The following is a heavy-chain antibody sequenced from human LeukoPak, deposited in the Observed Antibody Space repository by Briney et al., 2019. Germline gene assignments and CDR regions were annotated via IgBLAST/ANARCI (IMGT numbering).Heavy chain of an antibody. V-gene: IGHV4-59*08. CDR2: IYVTGT. Sequence: PSETLSLTCTVSGGSIGTYYWSWVRQSPRTGLEWIGYIYVTGTRYNPYLQSRVTISVDRSRNQFFLKMTSVTAADTAVYYCARHIGGGIEDMDVWGRGTKVTVSS. CDR3: ARHIGGGIEDMDV. D-gene: IGHD3-16*02. J-gene: IGHJ6*03. CDR1: GGSIGTYY.